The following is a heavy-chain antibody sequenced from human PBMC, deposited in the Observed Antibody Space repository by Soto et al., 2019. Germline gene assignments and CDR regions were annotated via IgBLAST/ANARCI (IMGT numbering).Heavy chain of an antibody. CDR3: AKDRAYYYGAGSYLDY. CDR1: GFTFSSYG. D-gene: IGHD3-10*01. Sequence: QVQLVESGGGVVQPGRSLRLSCAASGFTFSSYGMHWVRQAPGKGLEWVTVISYDGSNKYYANSVKSRFTISRENSKNTLYLQMNSLRVEDTAVYYCAKDRAYYYGAGSYLDYWGQGTLVTVSS. V-gene: IGHV3-30*18. J-gene: IGHJ4*02. CDR2: ISYDGSNK.